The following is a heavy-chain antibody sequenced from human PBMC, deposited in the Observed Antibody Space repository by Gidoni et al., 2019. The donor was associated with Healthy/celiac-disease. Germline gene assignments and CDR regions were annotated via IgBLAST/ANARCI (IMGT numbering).Heavy chain of an antibody. CDR3: ATDPEGGSCMDV. J-gene: IGHJ6*02. CDR2: VDPEDGET. V-gene: IGHV1-24*01. D-gene: IGHD3-10*01. Sequence: QVQLLQSGAEVKKPGASVKVSSKVSGYTHTELSMHWVRHAPGKGLEWMGGVDPEDGETIYAQEFQGRVTMTEDTATDTAYMELSSLRSEDTAVYYCATDPEGGSCMDVWGQGTTVTVSS. CDR1: GYTHTELS.